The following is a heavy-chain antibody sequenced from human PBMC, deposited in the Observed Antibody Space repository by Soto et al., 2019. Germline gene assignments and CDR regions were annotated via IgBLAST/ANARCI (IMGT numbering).Heavy chain of an antibody. V-gene: IGHV3-33*01. CDR2: SWIGGGAI. CDR3: ARDRGEQLVGGVDY. J-gene: IGHJ4*02. CDR1: GFTFSSYG. D-gene: IGHD6-13*01. Sequence: QVQLVESGGGVVQPGRSLRLSCAESGFTFSSYGMHWVRQAPGKGLEWVALSWIGGGAIDYAGSVKGRFTISRDDSKSTLYLHMTSLRAEDTALYYCARDRGEQLVGGVDYWGQGTLVTVSS.